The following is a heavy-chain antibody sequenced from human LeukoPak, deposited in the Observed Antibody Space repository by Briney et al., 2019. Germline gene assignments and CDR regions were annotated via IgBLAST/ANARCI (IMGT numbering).Heavy chain of an antibody. V-gene: IGHV4-39*01. CDR1: GGSISSGSYY. J-gene: IGHJ4*02. Sequence: PSQTLSLTCTVSGGSISSGSYYWSWIRQPAGKGLEWIGSIYYSGSTYYKSSLKSRVTVSVGTSKNQFSLKLSSVTAADTAVYYCASLRERSYYARGFDYWGQGTLVTVSS. D-gene: IGHD1-26*01. CDR3: ASLRERSYYARGFDY. CDR2: IYYSGST.